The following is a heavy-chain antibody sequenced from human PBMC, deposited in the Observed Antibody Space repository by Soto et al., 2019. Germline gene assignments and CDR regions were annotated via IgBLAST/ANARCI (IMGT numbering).Heavy chain of an antibody. CDR1: GGTFSSYA. CDR3: ARDEIAAAGTLIGWFDP. J-gene: IGHJ5*02. CDR2: IIPIFGTA. D-gene: IGHD6-13*01. V-gene: IGHV1-69*01. Sequence: QVQLVQSGAEVKKPGSSVKVSCKASGGTFSSYAINWVRQAPGQGLEWMGGIIPIFGTANYAQKFQGRVTITADESTSTAYMELSSLRSEDTAVYYCARDEIAAAGTLIGWFDPWGQGTLVTVSS.